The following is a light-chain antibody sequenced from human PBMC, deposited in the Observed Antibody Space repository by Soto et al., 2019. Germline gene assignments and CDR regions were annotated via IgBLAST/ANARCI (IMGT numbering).Light chain of an antibody. V-gene: IGKV3-11*01. J-gene: IGKJ1*01. CDR3: QQYNKWPLT. CDR1: QSVSSY. CDR2: DAS. Sequence: EIVLTQSPATLSLSPGKRATLSCRASQSVSSYLAWYQQKPGQAPRLLIYDASNRATGIPARFSGSGSGTEFTLTISSLGSEDFAVYFCQQYNKWPLTFGQGTKVEIK.